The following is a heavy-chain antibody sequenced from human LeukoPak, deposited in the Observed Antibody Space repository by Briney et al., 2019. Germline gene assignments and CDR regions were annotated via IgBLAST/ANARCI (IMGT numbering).Heavy chain of an antibody. Sequence: PGGSLRLSCAASGFTFNNYAMSWVRQAPGKGLEWVSSISTSGGTTYYAESVRGRFTISRDNSKNTLFLQMNSLRADDTAVYYCAKDKSGYTGGWSFDYWGQGALVTVS. J-gene: IGHJ4*02. CDR3: AKDKSGYTGGWSFDY. CDR2: ISTSGGTT. CDR1: GFTFNNYA. D-gene: IGHD5-12*01. V-gene: IGHV3-23*01.